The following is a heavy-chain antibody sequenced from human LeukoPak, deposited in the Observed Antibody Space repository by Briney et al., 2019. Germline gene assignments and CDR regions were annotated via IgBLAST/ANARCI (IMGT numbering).Heavy chain of an antibody. Sequence: SETLSLTCGVSSGSLSGYYWRWIRQPPGGGLEWLGEITHSGSPNYNPSLKSRVTISGDTSNKQFSLNLTSVTAADTGVYYCARGVDLWGRGTPVTVSS. CDR2: ITHSGSP. V-gene: IGHV4-34*01. J-gene: IGHJ2*01. CDR1: SGSLSGYY. CDR3: ARGVDL.